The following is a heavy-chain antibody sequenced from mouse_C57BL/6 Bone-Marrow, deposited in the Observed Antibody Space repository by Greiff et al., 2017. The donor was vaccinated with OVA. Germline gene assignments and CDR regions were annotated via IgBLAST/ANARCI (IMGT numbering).Heavy chain of an antibody. Sequence: EVKLMESGPGLVKPSQSLSLTCSVTGYSITSGYYWNWIRQFPGNKLEWMGYISYDGSNNYNPSLKNRISITRDTSKNQFFLKLNSVTTEDTATYYCARVTYDYGSSYGYWYFDVWGTGTTVTVSS. CDR3: ARVTYDYGSSYGYWYFDV. CDR2: ISYDGSN. V-gene: IGHV3-6*01. D-gene: IGHD1-1*01. CDR1: GYSITSGYY. J-gene: IGHJ1*03.